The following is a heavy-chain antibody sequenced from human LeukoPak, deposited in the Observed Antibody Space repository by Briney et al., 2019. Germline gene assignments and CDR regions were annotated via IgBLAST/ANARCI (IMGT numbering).Heavy chain of an antibody. CDR1: GFNFDDYA. CDR3: TRRAARWQFDL. J-gene: IGHJ2*01. D-gene: IGHD5-24*01. V-gene: IGHV3-9*01. Sequence: GGSLRLSCAVSGFNFDDYAMHWVRQAPGRGLEWVSGINWKTGNRIYADSVKGRFTISRDNAKNSLYLQMSSLRAEDTALYYCTRRAARWQFDLWGRGTLLTVSS. CDR2: INWKTGNR.